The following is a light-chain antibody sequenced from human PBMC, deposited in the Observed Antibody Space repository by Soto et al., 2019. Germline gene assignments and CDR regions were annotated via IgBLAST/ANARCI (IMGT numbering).Light chain of an antibody. CDR1: QSDSSN. V-gene: IGKV3-15*01. CDR3: YQYNNWPPGT. CDR2: GAS. Sequence: LVMTQSPATLSVSPGERVTLSCRAIQSDSSNLAWYQQKPRQAPRIVIYGASTRATGIPARFSGSGCGTEFTLTISSLQPDDFSPYYCYQYNNWPPGTFGQGTKVDIK. J-gene: IGKJ2*01.